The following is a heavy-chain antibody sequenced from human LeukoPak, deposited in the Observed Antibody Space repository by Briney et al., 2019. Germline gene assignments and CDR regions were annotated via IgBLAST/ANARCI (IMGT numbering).Heavy chain of an antibody. CDR2: IKPNSGDT. CDR3: ARVTLFSPYSYYGMDV. CDR1: GFTFTAYY. J-gene: IGHJ6*02. V-gene: IGHV1-2*02. Sequence: ASVKVSCKASGFTFTAYYIHWVRQAPGQGLEWMGWIKPNSGDTSYAQKFQDRVTMTRDTSINTAYMDVTRLTSDDTAVYYCARVTLFSPYSYYGMDVWGQGTTVTVSS. D-gene: IGHD3-3*01.